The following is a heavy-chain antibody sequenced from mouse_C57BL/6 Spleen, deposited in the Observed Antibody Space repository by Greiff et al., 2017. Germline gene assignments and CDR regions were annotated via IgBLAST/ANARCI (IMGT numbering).Heavy chain of an antibody. CDR3: ARHGGIYYDYSWFAY. Sequence: DVQLVESGGGLVQPGGSLKLSCAASGFTFSDYYMYWVRQTPEKRLEWVAYISNGGGSTYYPDTVKGRFTLSRDNAKNTLYLQMSRLKSEDTAMYYCARHGGIYYDYSWFAYWGQGTLVTVSA. V-gene: IGHV5-12*01. CDR1: GFTFSDYY. D-gene: IGHD2-4*01. J-gene: IGHJ3*01. CDR2: ISNGGGST.